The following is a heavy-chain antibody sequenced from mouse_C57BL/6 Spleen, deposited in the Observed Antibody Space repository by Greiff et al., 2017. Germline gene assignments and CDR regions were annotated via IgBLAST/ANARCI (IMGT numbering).Heavy chain of an antibody. D-gene: IGHD2-3*01. CDR3: ARGEGWLAY. V-gene: IGHV3-6*01. Sequence: EVKLMESGPGLVKPSQSLSLTCSVTGYSITSGYYWNWIRQFPGNKLEWMGYISYDGSNNYNPSLKNRISITRDTSKNQFFLKLNSVTTEDTATYYCARGEGWLAYWGQGTTLTVSS. CDR1: GYSITSGYY. CDR2: ISYDGSN. J-gene: IGHJ2*01.